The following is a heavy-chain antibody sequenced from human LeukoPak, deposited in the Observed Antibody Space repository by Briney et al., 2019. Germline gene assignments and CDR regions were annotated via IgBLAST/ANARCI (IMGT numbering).Heavy chain of an antibody. CDR1: GFTFSSYV. D-gene: IGHD5-12*01. CDR2: VSGGGERT. Sequence: GGSLRLSCAVSGFTFSSYVMSWVRQPPVKGLEWVSAVSGGGERTYYADSVKGRFTISRDNSKNTLFLQMNSLRADDTALYYCAHGRSGFDYDYWGQGTLVTVSS. V-gene: IGHV3-23*01. J-gene: IGHJ4*02. CDR3: AHGRSGFDYDY.